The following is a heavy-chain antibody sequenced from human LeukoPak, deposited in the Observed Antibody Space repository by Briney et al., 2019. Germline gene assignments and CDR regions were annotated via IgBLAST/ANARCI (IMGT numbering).Heavy chain of an antibody. D-gene: IGHD3-10*01. CDR2: INQSGST. J-gene: IGHJ4*02. CDR1: SGSFSNYY. CDR3: ARDLRSLYGSGSIDY. Sequence: SETLSLTCAVYSGSFSNYYWSWIRQPPGKGLEWIGEINQSGSTNYNPSLKSRVTISVDTSKNHFSLKLSSVTAADTAVYYCARDLRSLYGSGSIDYWGQGTLVTVSS. V-gene: IGHV4-34*01.